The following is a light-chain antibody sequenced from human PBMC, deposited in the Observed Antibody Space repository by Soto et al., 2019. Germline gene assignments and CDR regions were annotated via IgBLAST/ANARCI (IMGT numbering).Light chain of an antibody. J-gene: IGKJ2*01. CDR1: ESLQHSDGNTF. Sequence: VMTQTPLSAAVTLGQPTSIHCRSSESLQHSDGNTFLNWYHQRPGQPPTLLIYKISNRFSVVPDRFSGSGAGTEFTLTISRVEPEDVGVYYCMQGTKYPLTFGQGTNLDIK. V-gene: IGKV2-24*01. CDR2: KIS. CDR3: MQGTKYPLT.